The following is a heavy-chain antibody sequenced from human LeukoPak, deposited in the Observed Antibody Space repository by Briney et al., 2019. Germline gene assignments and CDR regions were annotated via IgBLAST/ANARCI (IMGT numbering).Heavy chain of an antibody. V-gene: IGHV3-7*01. J-gene: IGHJ6*04. CDR1: GFTVSSYW. CDR3: AELGITMIGGV. CDR2: IKQDGSGK. Sequence: GGSLRLSCGVSGFTVSSYWMSWVRQAPGKGLEWVASIKQDGSGKYYVESVKGRFTIARDDAKNSLYLQMNSLRAEDTAVYYCAELGITMIGGVWGKGTTVTISS. D-gene: IGHD3-10*02.